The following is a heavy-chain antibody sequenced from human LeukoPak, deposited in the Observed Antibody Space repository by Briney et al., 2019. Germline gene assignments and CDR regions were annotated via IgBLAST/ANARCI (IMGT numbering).Heavy chain of an antibody. Sequence: GGSLKLSCAGLGFTFNDYTMTWVRQTPEKGLQWVSGISGSGGSRYYAESVKGRFTISRDNSKNTLYLQMNSLRAEDTAVYYCAKERAESNYVHWGYFDSWAQGPLATVSA. CDR1: GFTFNDYT. CDR3: AKERAESNYVHWGYFDS. CDR2: ISGSGGSR. J-gene: IGHJ4*02. V-gene: IGHV3-23*01. D-gene: IGHD4-11*01.